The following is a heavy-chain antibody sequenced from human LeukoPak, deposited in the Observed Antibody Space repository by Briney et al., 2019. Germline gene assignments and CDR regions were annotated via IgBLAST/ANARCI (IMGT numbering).Heavy chain of an antibody. CDR2: IKQDGSET. CDR1: GFSLSNYW. V-gene: IGHV3-7*01. Sequence: GGSLRLSCAASGFSLSNYWMNWVRQAPGKGLEWVANIKQDGSETHYVDSVKGRLTISRDNAKNSLYLQINSLRAEDTAVYYCARGGGWDQLLFHYWGQGTLVTVSS. D-gene: IGHD2-2*01. J-gene: IGHJ4*02. CDR3: ARGGGWDQLLFHY.